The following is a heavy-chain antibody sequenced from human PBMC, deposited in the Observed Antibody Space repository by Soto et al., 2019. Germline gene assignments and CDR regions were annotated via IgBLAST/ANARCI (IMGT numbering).Heavy chain of an antibody. CDR3: ARARNYYDRGGYGAFDM. V-gene: IGHV4-31*11. D-gene: IGHD3-22*01. Sequence: QVHLQESGPGLVKPSQTLSLTCDVSGGDISSGGYYYNWIRQPPGKGLEWIGYIYYTGKTYYNPSLRSRLTISVDTSKNQVSLSLGSVTAADTAVYYCARARNYYDRGGYGAFDMWGQGTKVTVSS. J-gene: IGHJ3*02. CDR2: IYYTGKT. CDR1: GGDISSGGYY.